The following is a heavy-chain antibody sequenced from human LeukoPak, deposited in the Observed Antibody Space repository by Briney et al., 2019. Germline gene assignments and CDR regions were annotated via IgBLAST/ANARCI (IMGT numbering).Heavy chain of an antibody. V-gene: IGHV4-59*01. J-gene: IGHJ4*02. D-gene: IGHD5-18*01. CDR3: GRDSGYSYGYGVDF. Sequence: KPSETLSLTCTVSGGSISNYYWSWIRQPPGKGLEWIGHISYSGSTNYNPSLKSRVTISLDTSKNQFSLKLTSVTAADTAVYYCGRDSGYSYGYGVDFWGQGTLVTVSS. CDR2: ISYSGST. CDR1: GGSISNYY.